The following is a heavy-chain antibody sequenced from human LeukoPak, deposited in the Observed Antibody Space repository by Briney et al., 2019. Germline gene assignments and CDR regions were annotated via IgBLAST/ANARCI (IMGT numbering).Heavy chain of an antibody. CDR3: ARDFMYYGSGTPSY. J-gene: IGHJ4*02. CDR1: RFTFGTYS. CDR2: ISSRSTYI. V-gene: IGHV3-21*01. D-gene: IGHD3-10*01. Sequence: GGSLRLSCAASRFTFGTYSMNWVRQAPGKGLEWVSSISSRSTYIYHADSVQGRFTISRDNAKNSLYLQMNSLRAEDTAVYYCARDFMYYGSGTPSYWGQGTLVTVSS.